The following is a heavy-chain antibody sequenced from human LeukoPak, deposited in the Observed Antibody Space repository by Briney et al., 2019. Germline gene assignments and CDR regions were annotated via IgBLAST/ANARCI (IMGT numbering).Heavy chain of an antibody. Sequence: GGSLRLSCAASGFAFSSYEMNWVRQAPGKGLEWVSYISSTSGSTIYYADSVKGRFTISRDNAKNSLYLQMNSLRAEDTAVYYCARRYCSSTSCLLDYWGQGTLVTVSS. CDR3: ARRYCSSTSCLLDY. D-gene: IGHD2-2*01. CDR2: ISSTSGSTI. J-gene: IGHJ4*02. V-gene: IGHV3-48*03. CDR1: GFAFSSYE.